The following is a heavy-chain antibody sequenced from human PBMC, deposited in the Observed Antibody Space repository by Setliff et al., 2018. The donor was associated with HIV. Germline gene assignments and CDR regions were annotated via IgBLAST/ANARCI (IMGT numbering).Heavy chain of an antibody. CDR3: ARDRYSGSSTDY. V-gene: IGHV3-21*01. CDR2: ISGSYT. D-gene: IGHD1-26*01. CDR1: GFTFSSYA. J-gene: IGHJ4*02. Sequence: PGGSLRLSCAASGFTFSSYAMSWVRQAPGKGLEWVSAISGSYTHYADSVKGRFTISRDNVKNSLYLQMNSLRAEDTAVYYCARDRYSGSSTDYWGQGTLVTVSS.